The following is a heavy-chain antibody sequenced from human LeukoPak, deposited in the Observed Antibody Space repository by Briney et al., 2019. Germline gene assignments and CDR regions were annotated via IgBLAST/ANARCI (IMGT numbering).Heavy chain of an antibody. V-gene: IGHV3-7*01. CDR3: ARASPAKYYDFWSGYLKEGAFDI. J-gene: IGHJ3*02. CDR2: IKQDGSEK. D-gene: IGHD3-3*01. CDR1: GFTFSSYA. Sequence: PGGSLRLSCAASGFTFSSYAMSWVRQAPGKGLEWVANIKQDGSEKYYVDSVKGRFTISRDNAKNSLYLQMNSLRAEDTAVYYCARASPAKYYDFWSGYLKEGAFDIWGQGTMVTVSS.